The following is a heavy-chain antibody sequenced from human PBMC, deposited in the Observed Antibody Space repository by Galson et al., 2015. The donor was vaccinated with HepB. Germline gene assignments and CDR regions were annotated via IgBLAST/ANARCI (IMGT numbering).Heavy chain of an antibody. D-gene: IGHD3-22*01. CDR1: GGTFSSYA. CDR3: ARYYYDSSGYPRDWFDP. Sequence: SVKVSCKASGGTFSSYAISWVRQAPGQGLEWMGGIIPIFGTANYAQKFQGRVTITADESTSTAYMELSSLRSEDTAVYYCARYYYDSSGYPRDWFDPWGQGTLVTVSS. CDR2: IIPIFGTA. J-gene: IGHJ5*02. V-gene: IGHV1-69*13.